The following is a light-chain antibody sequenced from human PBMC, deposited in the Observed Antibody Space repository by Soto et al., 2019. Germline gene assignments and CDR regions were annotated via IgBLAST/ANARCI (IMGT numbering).Light chain of an antibody. CDR1: RSDVGSYNL. CDR2: EDI. V-gene: IGLV2-23*01. Sequence: QSALTQPASVSGSPGQSITISCTGTRSDVGSYNLVSWYQQHPGKAPKVMIYEDIKRPSGVSDRFSGSKSDNTASLTISGLQADDEGYYYCCSYVDGYIYVFGTGTKLTVL. J-gene: IGLJ1*01. CDR3: CSYVDGYIYV.